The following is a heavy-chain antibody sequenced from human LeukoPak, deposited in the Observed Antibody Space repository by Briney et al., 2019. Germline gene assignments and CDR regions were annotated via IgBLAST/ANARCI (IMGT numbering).Heavy chain of an antibody. CDR2: MNPNSGNT. J-gene: IGHJ4*02. CDR3: ARTVHMYQLLYFDY. V-gene: IGHV1-8*01. Sequence: ASVKVSCKASGYTFTTYDINWVRQAPGQGLEWMGWMNPNSGNTGYAQKFQGRVAMTRDTSISTGYMELSRLRSDDTAVYYCARTVHMYQLLYFDYWGQGTLVTVSS. D-gene: IGHD2-2*01. CDR1: GYTFTTYD.